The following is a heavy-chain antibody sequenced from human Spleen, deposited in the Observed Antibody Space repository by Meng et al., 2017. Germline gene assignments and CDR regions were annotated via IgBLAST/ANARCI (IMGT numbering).Heavy chain of an antibody. CDR2: IIPMFGAA. V-gene: IGHV1-69*06. CDR3: AKDTSGSYYLHSFDC. Sequence: SVKVSCKASGGSFSSSPISWVRQAPGHGLEWMASIIPMFGAANHAQKFQGRVTITADKSTRTAYMELSSLRSDDTAVYYCAKDTSGSYYLHSFDCWGQGTLVTVSS. J-gene: IGHJ4*02. D-gene: IGHD1-26*01. CDR1: GGSFSSSP.